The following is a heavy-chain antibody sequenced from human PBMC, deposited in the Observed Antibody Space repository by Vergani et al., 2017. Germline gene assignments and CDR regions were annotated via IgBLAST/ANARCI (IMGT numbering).Heavy chain of an antibody. D-gene: IGHD2-15*01. J-gene: IGHJ4*02. V-gene: IGHV3-33*01. CDR1: GFTFNRYG. Sequence: QVQLVQSGGGVVQPGGSLRLSCVASGFTFNRYGMPWVRQAPGKGLEWVADVLFDGSNEYYADSVKGRFIVSRDNSNDALYLQMNSLRTDDTAVYYCARDLAYCHEGSCALWGQGSVVTVSS. CDR3: ARDLAYCHEGSCAL. CDR2: VLFDGSNE.